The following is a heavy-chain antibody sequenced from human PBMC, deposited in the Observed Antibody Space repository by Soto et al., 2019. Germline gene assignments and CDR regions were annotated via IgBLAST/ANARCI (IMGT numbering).Heavy chain of an antibody. Sequence: PGGSLRLSCAASGFTFSSYAMHWVRQAPGKGLEWVAVISYDGSNKYYADSVKGRFTISRDNSKNTLYLQMNSLRAEDTAVYYCARGDLLTFPQLVLRYFDWLPYYCDYWGQGTLVTVSS. V-gene: IGHV3-30-3*01. CDR3: ARGDLLTFPQLVLRYFDWLPYYCDY. D-gene: IGHD3-9*01. CDR1: GFTFSSYA. CDR2: ISYDGSNK. J-gene: IGHJ4*02.